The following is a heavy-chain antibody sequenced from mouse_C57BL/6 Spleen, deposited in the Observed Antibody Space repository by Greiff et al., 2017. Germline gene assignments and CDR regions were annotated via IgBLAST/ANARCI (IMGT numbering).Heavy chain of an antibody. V-gene: IGHV3-6*01. CDR2: ISYDGSN. D-gene: IGHD1-1*01. J-gene: IGHJ4*01. CDR3: ARGGFHYYGSSYAMDY. Sequence: ESGPGLVKPSQSLSLTCSVTGYSITSGYYWNWIRQFPGNKLEWMGYISYDGSNNYNPSLKNRISITRDTSKNQFFLKLNSVTTEDTATYYCARGGFHYYGSSYAMDYWGQGTSVTVSS. CDR1: GYSITSGYY.